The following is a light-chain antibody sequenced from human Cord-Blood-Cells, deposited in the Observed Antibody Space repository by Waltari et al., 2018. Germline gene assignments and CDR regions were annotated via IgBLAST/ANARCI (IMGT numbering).Light chain of an antibody. Sequence: QSALTQPASVSGSPGQSITISCTGTSSDVGSYNLVSWYQKHPGKAPKLMIYEGSKRPSVVSNRFSGSKSGNTASLTISGLQAEDEADYYCCSYAGSNTLFGGGTKLTVL. V-gene: IGLV2-23*01. CDR2: EGS. CDR3: CSYAGSNTL. CDR1: SSDVGSYNL. J-gene: IGLJ2*01.